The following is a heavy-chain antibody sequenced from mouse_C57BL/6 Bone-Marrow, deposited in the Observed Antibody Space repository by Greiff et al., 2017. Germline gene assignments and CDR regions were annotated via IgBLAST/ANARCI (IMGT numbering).Heavy chain of an antibody. J-gene: IGHJ2*01. D-gene: IGHD1-1*01. CDR2: IRLKSDNYDT. V-gene: IGHV6-3*01. CDR3: ADVLYYYSYYDC. Sequence: EVKLEESGGGLVQPGGSMKLSCVASGFTFSNYWMNWVRQSPEKGLEWVAQIRLKSDNYDTHYAESVKGRFTISRDDYKSRVYLQMNNLRAEDTGSCYCADVLYYYSYYDCWGQGTTLTVSS. CDR1: GFTFSNYW.